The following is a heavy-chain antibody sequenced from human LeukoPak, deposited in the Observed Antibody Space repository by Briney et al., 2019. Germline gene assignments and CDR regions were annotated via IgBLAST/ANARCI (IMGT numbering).Heavy chain of an antibody. V-gene: IGHV4-4*09. Sequence: SETLSLTCTVSGGSIGSYYWSWIRQPPGKGLEWIGYIYTSGSTNYNPSLKSRVTISVDTSKNQFSLKLSSVTAADTAVYYCARLEGYYYMDVWGKGTTVTVSS. CDR2: IYTSGST. CDR1: GGSIGSYY. J-gene: IGHJ6*03. CDR3: ARLEGYYYMDV.